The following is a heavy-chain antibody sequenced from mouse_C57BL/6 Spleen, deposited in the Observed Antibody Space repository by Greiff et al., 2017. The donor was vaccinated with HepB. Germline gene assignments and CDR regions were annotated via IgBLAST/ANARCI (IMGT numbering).Heavy chain of an antibody. Sequence: QVQLKQSGAELVKPGASVKISCKASGYAFSSYWMNWVKQRPGKGLEWIGQIYPGDGDTNYNGKFKGKATLTADKSSSTAYMQLSSLTSEDSAVYFCAMYRKDYAMDYWGQGTSVTVSS. V-gene: IGHV1-80*01. CDR3: AMYRKDYAMDY. D-gene: IGHD5-1*01. CDR1: GYAFSSYW. J-gene: IGHJ4*01. CDR2: IYPGDGDT.